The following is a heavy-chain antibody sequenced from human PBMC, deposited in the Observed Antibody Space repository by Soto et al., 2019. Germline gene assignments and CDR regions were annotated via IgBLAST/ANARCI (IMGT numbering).Heavy chain of an antibody. CDR1: GVSMSCGLYC. D-gene: IGHD3-3*01. V-gene: IGHV4-31*03. Sequence: PSETLSLTCTFSGVSMSCGLYCLSGICPHPGKGLEWIGYIYYSGSTYYNPSLKSRVTISVDTSKNQFSLKLSSVTAADTAVYYCARGYVLRFLEWLTHFDYWGQGTLVTVSS. CDR3: ARGYVLRFLEWLTHFDY. J-gene: IGHJ4*02. CDR2: IYYSGST.